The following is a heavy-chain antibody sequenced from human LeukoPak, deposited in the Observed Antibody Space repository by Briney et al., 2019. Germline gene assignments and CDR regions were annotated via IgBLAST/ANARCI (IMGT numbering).Heavy chain of an antibody. CDR1: GFTFDDYA. D-gene: IGHD2-21*01. V-gene: IGHV3-23*01. Sequence: GGSLRLSCAASGFTFDDYAMHWVRQAPGKGLEWVSAISGSGGSTYYADSVKGRFTISRDNSKNTLYLQMNSLRAEDTAVYYCAKDRPTHDFVVSVVDPWGQGTLVTVSS. CDR2: ISGSGGST. CDR3: AKDRPTHDFVVSVVDP. J-gene: IGHJ5*02.